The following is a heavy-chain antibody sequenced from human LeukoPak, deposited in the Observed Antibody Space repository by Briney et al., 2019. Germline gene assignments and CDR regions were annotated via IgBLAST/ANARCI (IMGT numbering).Heavy chain of an antibody. V-gene: IGHV1-46*01. J-gene: IGHJ6*03. D-gene: IGHD3-10*01. CDR2: INPSGGST. CDR3: ARDRPRVRGVIRYYYMDV. CDR1: GYTFTSYY. Sequence: ASVKVSCKASGYTFTSYYMHWVRQAPGQGLEWMGIINPSGGSTSYAQKFQGRVTMTRDTSTSTVYMEPSSLRSEDTAVYYCARDRPRVRGVIRYYYMDVWGKGTTVTISS.